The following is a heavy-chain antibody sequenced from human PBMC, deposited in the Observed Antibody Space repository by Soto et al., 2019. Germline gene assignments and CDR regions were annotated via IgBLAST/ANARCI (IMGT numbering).Heavy chain of an antibody. CDR1: GGTFSSYA. Sequence: SVKVSCKASGGTFSSYAISWVRQAPGQGLEWMGGIIPVFGTANYAEKFQGRVTITADESTSTAYMELSSLRSEDTAVYYCARVGYSWFDPWGQGTLVTVSS. D-gene: IGHD3-22*01. J-gene: IGHJ5*02. CDR3: ARVGYSWFDP. CDR2: IIPVFGTA. V-gene: IGHV1-69*13.